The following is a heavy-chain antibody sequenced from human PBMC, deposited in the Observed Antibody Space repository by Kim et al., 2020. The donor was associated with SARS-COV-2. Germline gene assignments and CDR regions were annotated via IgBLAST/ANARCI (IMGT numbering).Heavy chain of an antibody. D-gene: IGHD6-19*01. V-gene: IGHV4-59*01. Sequence: LKSRVTISVDTSKNQFSLKLSSVTAADTAVYYCARDLVAGGAYYYYGMDVWGQGTTVTVSS. J-gene: IGHJ6*02. CDR3: ARDLVAGGAYYYYGMDV.